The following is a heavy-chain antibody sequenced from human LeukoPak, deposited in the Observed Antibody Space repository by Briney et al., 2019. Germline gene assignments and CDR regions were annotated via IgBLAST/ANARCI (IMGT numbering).Heavy chain of an antibody. CDR2: IYSGGST. CDR1: GFTVSSNY. J-gene: IGHJ1*01. CDR3: AKDAAVAGTHFQH. V-gene: IGHV3-53*01. Sequence: GGSLRLSCAASGFTVSSNYMSWVRQAPGKGLEWVSVIYSGGSTYYADSVKGRFTISRDNSKNTLYLQMDSLRAEDTAVYYCAKDAAVAGTHFQHWGQGTLVTVSS. D-gene: IGHD6-19*01.